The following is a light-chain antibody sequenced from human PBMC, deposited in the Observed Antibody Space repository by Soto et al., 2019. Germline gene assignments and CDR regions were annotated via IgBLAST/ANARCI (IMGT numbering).Light chain of an antibody. CDR1: RRDIGSYNY. Sequence: QSALTQPASVSGSPGQSITISCSGTRRDIGSYNYVAWYQQFTGKTPKILIYGVSNRPSGVSSRFSGSKSGNTASLTISGLQAEDEADYYCISYTGSSTSYVFGSGTKVTVL. V-gene: IGLV2-14*01. CDR2: GVS. J-gene: IGLJ1*01. CDR3: ISYTGSSTSYV.